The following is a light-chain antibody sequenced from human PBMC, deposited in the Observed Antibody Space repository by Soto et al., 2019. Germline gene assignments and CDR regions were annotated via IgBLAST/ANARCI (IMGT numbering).Light chain of an antibody. J-gene: IGLJ2*01. Sequence: QSALTQPASVSGSPGQSIIISCTGTSSDVGSFNYVSWYQQHPDKAPKLMIYEVFNRPSGVSNRFSGSKSGNTASLTIYGLQAEDEADYYCMSYTLYSTLVFGGGTKLTVL. CDR1: SSDVGSFNY. CDR3: MSYTLYSTLV. CDR2: EVF. V-gene: IGLV2-14*01.